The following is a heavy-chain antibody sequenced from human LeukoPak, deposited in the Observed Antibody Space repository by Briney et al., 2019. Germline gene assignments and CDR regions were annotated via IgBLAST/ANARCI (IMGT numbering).Heavy chain of an antibody. CDR2: IYDSGTT. CDR3: ARRMGSSSWSSFNN. V-gene: IGHV4-39*01. J-gene: IGHJ4*02. D-gene: IGHD6-13*01. CDR1: GGSISGTSYY. Sequence: PPETLSLTCTVSGGSISGTSYYWGWIRQPPGKGLEWIGSIYDSGTTYYNPSLKSRVTVSVDMSKNQFSLKLSSVTAADTAVYYCARRMGSSSWSSFNNWGQGTLVTVSS.